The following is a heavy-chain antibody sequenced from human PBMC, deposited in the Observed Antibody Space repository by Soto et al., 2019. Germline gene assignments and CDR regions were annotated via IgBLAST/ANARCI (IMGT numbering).Heavy chain of an antibody. D-gene: IGHD3-22*01. Sequence: PGESLKISCKGSGYSFTSYWIGWVRQMPGKGLEWMGIIYPGDSDTRYSPSFQGQVTISADKSISTAYLQWSSLKASDTAMYYCARHDSSGYYYDGVDYWGQGTLVTVSS. J-gene: IGHJ4*02. CDR3: ARHDSSGYYYDGVDY. CDR1: GYSFTSYW. V-gene: IGHV5-51*01. CDR2: IYPGDSDT.